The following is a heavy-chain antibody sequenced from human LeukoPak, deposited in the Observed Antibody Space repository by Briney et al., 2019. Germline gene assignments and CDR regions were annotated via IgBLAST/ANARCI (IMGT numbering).Heavy chain of an antibody. J-gene: IGHJ5*02. V-gene: IGHV4-59*08. CDR2: IYYSGST. CDR3: ARHRMLWFGVSGEFDP. D-gene: IGHD3-10*01. CDR1: GGSISSYY. Sequence: PSETLSLTCTVSGGSISSYYWSWIRQPPGKGLEWIGYIYYSGSTNYNPSLNSRVTISVDTSKNPFSLKLSSVTAADTAVYYCARHRMLWFGVSGEFDPWGQGTLVTVSS.